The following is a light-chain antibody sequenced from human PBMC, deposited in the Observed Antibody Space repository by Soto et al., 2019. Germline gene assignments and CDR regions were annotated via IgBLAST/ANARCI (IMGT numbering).Light chain of an antibody. V-gene: IGLV2-14*03. CDR3: SSYTTSSTVI. CDR2: DVT. J-gene: IGLJ2*01. CDR1: SSDVGGYDY. Sequence: QSVLTQPASVSGSPGQPITISCTGTSSDVGGYDYVSWYQQHPGKAPKLMIYDVTNRPSGDSNRFSGSKSGNTASLTISGLQAEDEADYYCSSYTTSSTVIFGGGTKLTVL.